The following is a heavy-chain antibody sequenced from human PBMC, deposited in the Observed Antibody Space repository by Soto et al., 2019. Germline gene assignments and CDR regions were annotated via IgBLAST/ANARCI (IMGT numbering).Heavy chain of an antibody. CDR1: GGTFSSYA. CDR2: IIPIFGTA. D-gene: IGHD3-10*01. V-gene: IGHV1-69*13. J-gene: IGHJ6*02. Sequence: SVKVSCKASGGTFSSYAISWVRQAPGQGLEWMGGIIPIFGTANYAQKFQGRVTITADESTSTAYMELSSLRSEDTAVYYCARDPVITMVRGVITDYYYYGMDVWGQGTTVTVSS. CDR3: ARDPVITMVRGVITDYYYYGMDV.